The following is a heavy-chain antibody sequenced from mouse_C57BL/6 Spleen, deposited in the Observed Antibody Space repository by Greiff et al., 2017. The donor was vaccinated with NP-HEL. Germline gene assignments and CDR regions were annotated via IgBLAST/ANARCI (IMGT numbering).Heavy chain of an antibody. CDR2: ISSGSSTI. CDR1: GFTFSDYG. CDR3: ARRSYGSSYGAMDY. D-gene: IGHD1-1*01. Sequence: EVKVVESGGGLVKPGGSLKLSCAASGFTFSDYGMHWVRQAPEKGLEWVAYISSGSSTIYYADTVKGRFTISRDNAKNTLFLQRTSLRSEDTAMYYCARRSYGSSYGAMDYWGQGTSVTVSS. V-gene: IGHV5-17*01. J-gene: IGHJ4*01.